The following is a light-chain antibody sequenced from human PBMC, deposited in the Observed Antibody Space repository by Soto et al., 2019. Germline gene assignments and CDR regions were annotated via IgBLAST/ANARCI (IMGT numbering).Light chain of an antibody. CDR1: SSDVGGYNS. V-gene: IGLV2-14*03. Sequence: SSLPQPSSVSVSPGQSITISCPGTSSDVGGYNSVSWHQHHPGKAPKLMIFDVSDRPSGVSSRFSGSKSGNTASLTISGLQAEDEADYYCSSYTTSSTPHYVFGPGTKVTVL. CDR2: DVS. CDR3: SSYTTSSTPHYV. J-gene: IGLJ1*01.